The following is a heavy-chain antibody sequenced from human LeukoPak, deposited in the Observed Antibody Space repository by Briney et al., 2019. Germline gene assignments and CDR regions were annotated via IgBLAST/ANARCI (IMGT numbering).Heavy chain of an antibody. CDR1: GGTFNSYA. CDR2: IIPIFGTA. D-gene: IGHD2-21*02. V-gene: IGHV1-69*06. J-gene: IGHJ4*02. CDR3: ARDRDPICGGDCYSSYDY. Sequence: GASVKVSCKASGGTFNSYAISWVRQAPGQGLEWMGGIIPIFGTANYAQKSQGRVTITADKSTSTAYMELSSLRSEDTAVYYCARDRDPICGGDCYSSYDYWGQGTLVTVSS.